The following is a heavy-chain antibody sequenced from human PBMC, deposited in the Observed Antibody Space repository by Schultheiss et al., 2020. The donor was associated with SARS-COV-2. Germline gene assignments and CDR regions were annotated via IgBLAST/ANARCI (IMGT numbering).Heavy chain of an antibody. CDR2: IYTSGST. V-gene: IGHV4-59*10. Sequence: SETLSLTCAVYSRSFSGYYWSWIRQSPGKGLEWIGRIYTSGSTNYNPSLKSRVTMSVDTSKNQFSLKLSSVTAADTAVYDCARVAFSSSGWFDPWGQGTLVTVSS. J-gene: IGHJ5*02. CDR1: SRSFSGYY. CDR3: ARVAFSSSGWFDP. D-gene: IGHD6-6*01.